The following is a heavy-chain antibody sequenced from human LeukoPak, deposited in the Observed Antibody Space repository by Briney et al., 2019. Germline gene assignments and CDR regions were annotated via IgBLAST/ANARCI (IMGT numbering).Heavy chain of an antibody. CDR1: GFSLSTSGMR. Sequence: ASGPTLVNPTQTLTLTCTVSGFSLSTSGMRVSWIRQPPGKALEWLARIDWDDERFYNTSLKTRLTISKDTSKNQVVLTLTNMDPVDTANYYCARIRGNSYGFDSWGQGTLVTVSS. D-gene: IGHD5-18*01. CDR3: ARIRGNSYGFDS. J-gene: IGHJ4*02. V-gene: IGHV2-70*04. CDR2: IDWDDER.